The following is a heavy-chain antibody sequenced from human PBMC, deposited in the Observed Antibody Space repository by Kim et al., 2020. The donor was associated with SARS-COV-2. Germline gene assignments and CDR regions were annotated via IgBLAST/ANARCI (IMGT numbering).Heavy chain of an antibody. CDR1: GFTFSSYA. V-gene: IGHV3-23*01. CDR3: AKDKESSGWYLGGAFDI. CDR2: ISGSGGST. J-gene: IGHJ3*02. Sequence: GGSLRLSCAASGFTFSSYAMSWVRQAPGKGLEWVSAISGSGGSTYYADSVKGRFTISRDNSKNTLYLQMNSLRAEDTAVYYCAKDKESSGWYLGGAFDIWGQGTMVTVSS. D-gene: IGHD6-19*01.